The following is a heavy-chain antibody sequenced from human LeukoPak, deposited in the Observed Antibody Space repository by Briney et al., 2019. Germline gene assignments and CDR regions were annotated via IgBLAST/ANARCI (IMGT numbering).Heavy chain of an antibody. Sequence: GGSLRLSCAASGFTFSSYWMSWVRQAPGKGLEWVANIKQDGSEKYYVDSVKGRFTISRDNAKKSLYLQMNRLRAEDTAVYYCARDQWLAYNYYMDVWGKGTTVTVSS. CDR2: IKQDGSEK. CDR3: ARDQWLAYNYYMDV. J-gene: IGHJ6*04. CDR1: GFTFSSYW. D-gene: IGHD6-19*01. V-gene: IGHV3-7*01.